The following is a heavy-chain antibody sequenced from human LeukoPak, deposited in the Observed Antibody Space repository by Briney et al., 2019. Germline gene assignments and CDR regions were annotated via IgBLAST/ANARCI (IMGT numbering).Heavy chain of an antibody. CDR3: ARESRDGYTGWYDASDI. CDR1: GGSISSYY. Sequence: PSETLSLTCTVSGGSISSYYWSWIRQPAGKGLEWIGRIYTSGSTNYNPSLKSRVTMSVDTSKNQFSLKLSSVTAADTAVYYCARESRDGYTGWYDASDIWGQGTMVTVSS. V-gene: IGHV4-4*07. J-gene: IGHJ3*02. CDR2: IYTSGST. D-gene: IGHD5-24*01.